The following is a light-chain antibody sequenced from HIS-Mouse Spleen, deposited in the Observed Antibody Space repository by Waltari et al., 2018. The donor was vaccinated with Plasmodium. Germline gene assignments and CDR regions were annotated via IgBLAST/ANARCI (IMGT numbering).Light chain of an antibody. CDR3: SSYAGSNNLV. V-gene: IGLV2-8*01. J-gene: IGLJ2*01. Sequence: QSALTQPPSASGSPGQSVTISCTGTSSDVGGYNYVSWYQQHPGKAPKLMINAVRKRPSGVPDRFAGSKSGNTASLTVSGLQAEDEADYYCSSYAGSNNLVFGGGTKLTVL. CDR2: AVR. CDR1: SSDVGGYNY.